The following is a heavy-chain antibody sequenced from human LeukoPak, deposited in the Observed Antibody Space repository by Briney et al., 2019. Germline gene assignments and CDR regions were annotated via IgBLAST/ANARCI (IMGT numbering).Heavy chain of an antibody. V-gene: IGHV3-23*01. CDR2: IGGDGDT. CDR1: GFTFSSYP. Sequence: GGSLRLSCAASGFTFSSYPMTWVRQAPGKGLEWVSAIGGDGDTKYAGSVKGRFTVSRDNSKNMLYLQMNSLRAEDTAIYYCARDWSCSDGAQEPRVTVSS. J-gene: IGHJ4*02. D-gene: IGHD2-15*01. CDR3: ARDWSCSD.